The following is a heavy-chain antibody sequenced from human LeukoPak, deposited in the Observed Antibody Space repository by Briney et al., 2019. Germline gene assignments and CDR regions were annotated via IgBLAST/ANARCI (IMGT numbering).Heavy chain of an antibody. CDR1: GYTFTSYD. V-gene: IGHV1-8*01. D-gene: IGHD2-2*01. J-gene: IGHJ4*02. CDR2: MNPNSGNT. Sequence: GASVKVSCKASGYTFTSYDINWVRQATGQGLEWMGWMNPNSGNTGCAQKFQGRVTMTRNTSISTAYMELSSLRSEDTAVYYCPRVIGYCSSTSCSYYFDYWGQGTLVTVSS. CDR3: PRVIGYCSSTSCSYYFDY.